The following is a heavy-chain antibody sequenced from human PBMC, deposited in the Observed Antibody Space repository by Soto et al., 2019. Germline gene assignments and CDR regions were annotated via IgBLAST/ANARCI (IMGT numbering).Heavy chain of an antibody. D-gene: IGHD3-9*01. Sequence: PSETLSLTCTVSCGSISGYFWSWIRQPPGKGLEWIGYIYYSGSTNYNPALKSRVTISVDTSKNQFSLNLSSVTAADTAVYYCARGLRYFDWLSDYLGQGTLVTVS. CDR2: IYYSGST. V-gene: IGHV4-59*01. CDR1: CGSISGYF. J-gene: IGHJ4*02. CDR3: ARGLRYFDWLSDY.